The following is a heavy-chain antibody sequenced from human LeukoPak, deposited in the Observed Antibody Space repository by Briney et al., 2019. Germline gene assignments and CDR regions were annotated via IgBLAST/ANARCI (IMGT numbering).Heavy chain of an antibody. J-gene: IGHJ4*02. V-gene: IGHV1-18*01. Sequence: ASVKVSCKASGYTFTSYAMNWVRQAPGQGLEWMGWVSSYNGNTNYAQKVQGRVTMTTDTSTSTAYMELRSLRSDDTAVYYCAREGNSAAGFDYWGQGTLVTVSS. CDR1: GYTFTSYA. CDR2: VSSYNGNT. D-gene: IGHD1-1*01. CDR3: AREGNSAAGFDY.